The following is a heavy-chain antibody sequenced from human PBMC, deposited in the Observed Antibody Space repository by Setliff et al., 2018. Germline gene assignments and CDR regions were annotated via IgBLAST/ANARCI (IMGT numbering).Heavy chain of an antibody. Sequence: SETLSLTCTVSGGPMRSFYWSWIRQPPGKGLEWIGHIYYSGTTNYNASLKNRVSISVDTSKNHFSLKLNSVTAADTAVYYCARVGSSSWYGGGFDIWGQGTMVTVSS. CDR1: GGPMRSFY. CDR2: IYYSGTT. V-gene: IGHV4-59*01. CDR3: ARVGSSSWYGGGFDI. J-gene: IGHJ3*02. D-gene: IGHD6-13*01.